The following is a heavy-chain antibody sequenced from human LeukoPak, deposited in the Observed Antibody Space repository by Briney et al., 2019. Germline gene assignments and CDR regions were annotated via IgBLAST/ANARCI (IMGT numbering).Heavy chain of an antibody. J-gene: IGHJ4*02. CDR2: INTDGSTT. CDR1: GFTFSNDW. CDR3: ARGRGGSYHY. Sequence: PGGSLRLSCAASGFTFSNDWMHWVRQAPGKGLVWVSRINTDGSTTTYADSVKGRFTISRDNAKNTLYLQMNSQRVEDTAVYYCARGRGGSYHYWGQGTLVTVSS. D-gene: IGHD1-26*01. V-gene: IGHV3-74*01.